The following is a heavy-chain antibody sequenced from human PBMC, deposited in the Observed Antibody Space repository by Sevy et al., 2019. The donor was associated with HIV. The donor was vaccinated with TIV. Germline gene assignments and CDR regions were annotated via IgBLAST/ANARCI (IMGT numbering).Heavy chain of an antibody. Sequence: GGSLRLSCAASGFTFSSYSMNWVRQAPGKGLEWVSYISSSSSTIYYAGSVKGRFTISRDNAKNSLYLQMNSLRDKDTAVYYCARGSRKSSSITMVRGVMYWFDPWGQGTLVPVSS. J-gene: IGHJ5*02. CDR2: ISSSSSTI. CDR1: GFTFSSYS. V-gene: IGHV3-48*02. CDR3: ARGSRKSSSITMVRGVMYWFDP. D-gene: IGHD3-10*01.